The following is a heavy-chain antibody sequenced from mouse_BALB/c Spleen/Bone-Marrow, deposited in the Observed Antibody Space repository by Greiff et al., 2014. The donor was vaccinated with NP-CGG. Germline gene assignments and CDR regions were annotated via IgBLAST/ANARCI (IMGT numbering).Heavy chain of an antibody. CDR2: IDPANGNT. V-gene: IGHV14-3*02. D-gene: IGHD1-1*01. J-gene: IGHJ4*01. CDR1: GFNIKDTY. Sequence: VQLKESGAELVKPGASVKLSCTASGFNIKDTYMHWVKQRPEQGLERIGRIDPANGNTKYDPKFQGRATVTADTSSSTAYLQLSSLTSEDTAVYYCARYYHRTMDYWGQGTSVTVSS. CDR3: ARYYHRTMDY.